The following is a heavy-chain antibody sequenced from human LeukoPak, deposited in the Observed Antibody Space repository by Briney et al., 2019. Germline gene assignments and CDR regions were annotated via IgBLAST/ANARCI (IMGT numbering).Heavy chain of an antibody. Sequence: GESLKISCQGSGYSFTTYWIAWVRQMPGKGLEWMGIIYPGDSDTRYSPSFQGPVTISADKSINTAYLQWNSLKASDTAIYFCARRRGSLYSFDYWGQGTLVTVPS. CDR2: IYPGDSDT. CDR1: GYSFTTYW. J-gene: IGHJ4*02. D-gene: IGHD3-16*01. CDR3: ARRRGSLYSFDY. V-gene: IGHV5-51*01.